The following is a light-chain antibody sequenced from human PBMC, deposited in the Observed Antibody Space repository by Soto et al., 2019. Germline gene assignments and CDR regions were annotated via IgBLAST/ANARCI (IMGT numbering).Light chain of an antibody. V-gene: IGKV1-9*01. J-gene: IGKJ1*01. CDR3: QQLNSHPRT. Sequence: DIQLTQSPSFLSASVGDRVTITCRASQGISSYLAWYQQKPGKAPKLLIYAASTLQSGVPSRFSGSGSGTEFTRTISSLQPEDFATYYCQQLNSHPRTFGQGTKVEIK. CDR1: QGISSY. CDR2: AAS.